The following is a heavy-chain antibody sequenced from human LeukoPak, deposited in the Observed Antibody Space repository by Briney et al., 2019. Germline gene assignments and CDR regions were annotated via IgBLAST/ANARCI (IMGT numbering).Heavy chain of an antibody. Sequence: GASVKVSCKASGYTFTGYYMHWVRQAPGQGLEWMGGIIPIFGTANYAQKFQGRVTITADESTSTAYMELSSLRSEDTAVYYCARDRYCSSTSCSTGFDPWGQGTLVTVSS. CDR3: ARDRYCSSTSCSTGFDP. D-gene: IGHD2-2*01. V-gene: IGHV1-69*13. J-gene: IGHJ5*02. CDR1: GYTFTGYY. CDR2: IIPIFGTA.